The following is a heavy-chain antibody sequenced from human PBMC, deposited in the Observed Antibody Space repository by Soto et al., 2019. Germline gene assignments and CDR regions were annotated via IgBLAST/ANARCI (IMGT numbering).Heavy chain of an antibody. D-gene: IGHD2-15*01. CDR2: INPSGGTT. CDR3: ARVRGGGSEYFFDY. V-gene: IGHV1-46*01. CDR1: AYTFTRYN. Sequence: GASVKVSCKASAYTFTRYNVHWVRQAPGQGLEWMAIINPSGGTTYYVQKFVGRVTLTTDTSTSTVYMELSSLRSDDTAVYYCARVRGGGSEYFFDYWGQGTLVTVSS. J-gene: IGHJ4*02.